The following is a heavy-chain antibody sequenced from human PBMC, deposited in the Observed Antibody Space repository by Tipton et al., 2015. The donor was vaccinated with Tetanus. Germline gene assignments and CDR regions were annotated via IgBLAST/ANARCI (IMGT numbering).Heavy chain of an antibody. J-gene: IGHJ4*02. CDR1: GFTFSNYW. V-gene: IGHV3-7*03. D-gene: IGHD1-7*01. CDR2: IKKDGSEK. CDR3: ARDGSAGTNIDY. Sequence: SLRLSCAASGFTFSNYWMSWVRQAPGKGLEWVANIKKDGSEKYYVDSVKGRFSISRDNAKNSLYLQMNSLTAEDTAVYYCARDGSAGTNIDYWGQGILVTVSS.